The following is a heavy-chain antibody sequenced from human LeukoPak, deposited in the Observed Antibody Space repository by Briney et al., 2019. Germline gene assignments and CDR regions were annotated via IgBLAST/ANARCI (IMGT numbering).Heavy chain of an antibody. Sequence: GGSLRLSCAASGFTFSSYSMNWVRQAPGKGLEWVSSISSSSSYIYYADSVKGRFTISRDNAKNSLYLQMNSLRAEDTAVYYCARGPHSVVVPAAIGWFDPWGQGTLVTVSS. V-gene: IGHV3-21*01. D-gene: IGHD2-2*01. CDR3: ARGPHSVVVPAAIGWFDP. CDR2: ISSSSSYI. J-gene: IGHJ5*02. CDR1: GFTFSSYS.